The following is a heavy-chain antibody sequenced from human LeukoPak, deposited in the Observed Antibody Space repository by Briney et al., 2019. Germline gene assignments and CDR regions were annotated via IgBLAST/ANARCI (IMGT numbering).Heavy chain of an antibody. CDR2: ISGYNGNA. V-gene: IGHV1-18*01. J-gene: IGHJ3*02. CDR1: GYTFTNYG. D-gene: IGHD2-2*01. CDR3: ARDAGYCSSETCYDDAFDI. Sequence: ASVKVSCKASGYTFTNYGLSWVRQAPGQGLEWMGWISGYNGNATYTQKLQGRAIMTTDTSTTTAYMDLRSLRSDDTAVYYCARDAGYCSSETCYDDAFDIWGQGTMVTVSS.